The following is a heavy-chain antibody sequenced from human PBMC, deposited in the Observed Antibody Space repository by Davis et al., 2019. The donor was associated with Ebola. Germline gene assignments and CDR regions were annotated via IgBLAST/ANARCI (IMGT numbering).Heavy chain of an antibody. J-gene: IGHJ6*04. V-gene: IGHV3-20*04. CDR3: ARSGLSFGVVKYHYGMDV. CDR2: INWNGASS. D-gene: IGHD3-3*01. CDR1: GFTFDDYA. Sequence: GGSLRLSCGASGFTFDDYAMTWVRQVPGKGLEWVSGINWNGASSGYADSVKGRFTISRDNSKNTLYLQMNSLRAEDTAVYYCARSGLSFGVVKYHYGMDVWGKGTTVTVSS.